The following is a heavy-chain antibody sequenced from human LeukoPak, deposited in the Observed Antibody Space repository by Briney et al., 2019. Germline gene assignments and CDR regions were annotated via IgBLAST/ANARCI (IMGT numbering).Heavy chain of an antibody. J-gene: IGHJ4*02. Sequence: QPGGSLRLSCTASGFTFSSYEVNWVRQAPGKRLEWVADISSGGGTMYYADSVKGRFTISRDNAGNSLFLQMNSLRAEDTAVYYCARNSGHDVYDYWGQGTLVTVSS. CDR1: GFTFSSYE. D-gene: IGHD5-12*01. CDR3: ARNSGHDVYDY. CDR2: ISSGGGTM. V-gene: IGHV3-48*03.